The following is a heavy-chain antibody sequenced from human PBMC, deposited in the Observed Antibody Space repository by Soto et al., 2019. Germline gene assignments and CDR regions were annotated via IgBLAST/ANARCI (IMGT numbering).Heavy chain of an antibody. CDR3: AASTFQSGVTGYFHLGF. Sequence: QVHLVQSGTEVKKPGSSVTVSCKTSGDTFSNYAISWVRQAPGQGLEWMGGIIPLFDSASYAQRSHDRVTITADKFTSTAYMEPRSLTSEDTAIYYCAASTFQSGVTGYFHLGFWGQGTLVTVSS. D-gene: IGHD3-9*01. V-gene: IGHV1-69*06. CDR2: IIPLFDSA. CDR1: GDTFSNYA. J-gene: IGHJ4*02.